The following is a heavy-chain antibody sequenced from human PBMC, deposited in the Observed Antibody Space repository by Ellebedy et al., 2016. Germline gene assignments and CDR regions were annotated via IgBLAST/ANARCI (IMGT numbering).Heavy chain of an antibody. V-gene: IGHV1-69*13. Sequence: SVKVSXXASGYTFTSYYMHWVRQAPGQGLEWMGGIIPIFGTANYAQKFQGRVTITADESTSTAYMELSSLRSEDTAVYYCAKGGSSVTPEARPFDYWGQGTLVTVSS. CDR3: AKGGSSVTPEARPFDY. CDR1: GYTFTSYY. D-gene: IGHD3-10*01. J-gene: IGHJ4*02. CDR2: IIPIFGTA.